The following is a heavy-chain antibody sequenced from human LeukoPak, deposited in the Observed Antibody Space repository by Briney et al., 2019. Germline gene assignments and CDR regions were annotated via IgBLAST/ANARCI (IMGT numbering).Heavy chain of an antibody. CDR2: INQDGSEK. D-gene: IGHD3-16*01. J-gene: IGHJ4*02. CDR1: GFTFSSNW. Sequence: GESLKISCAASGFTFSSNWMTWVRQAPGKGLEWVANINQDGSEKYYVDSVKGRFTISRDNAKNSLYLQMNSLRAEDTAVYYCARNYDWGQGTLVTVSS. CDR3: ARNYD. V-gene: IGHV3-7*04.